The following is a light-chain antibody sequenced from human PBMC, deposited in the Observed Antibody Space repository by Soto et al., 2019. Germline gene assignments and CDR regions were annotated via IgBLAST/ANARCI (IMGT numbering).Light chain of an antibody. J-gene: IGKJ1*01. V-gene: IGKV1-5*01. CDR3: QQYNTYPRP. CDR2: DAS. CDR1: QSISSW. Sequence: DIQMTQSPSTLSASVGDRVTITCRASQSISSWLAWYQQKPGKAPKLLIYDASSLESGVPSRFSGRGSGTEFTLTISSXQPDDFATYYCQQYNTYPRPFGLGTKVDIK.